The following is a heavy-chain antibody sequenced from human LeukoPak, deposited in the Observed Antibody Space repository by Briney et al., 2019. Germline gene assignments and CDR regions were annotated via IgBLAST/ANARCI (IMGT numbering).Heavy chain of an antibody. V-gene: IGHV3-48*03. Sequence: GGSLRLSCAASGFTFSSYEMNWVRQAPGKGLEWVSYISSSGSTIYYADSVKGRFTISRDNAKNSLYLQMNSLRAEDTAVYYCAKAGRSGYSYGFYYYYGMDVWGQGTTVTVSS. J-gene: IGHJ6*02. CDR1: GFTFSSYE. CDR2: ISSSGSTI. D-gene: IGHD5-18*01. CDR3: AKAGRSGYSYGFYYYYGMDV.